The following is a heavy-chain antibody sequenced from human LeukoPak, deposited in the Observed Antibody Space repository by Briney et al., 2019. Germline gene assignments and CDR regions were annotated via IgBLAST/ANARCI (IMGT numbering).Heavy chain of an antibody. CDR1: GGSISSYY. CDR2: IYYSGST. V-gene: IGHV4-59*01. D-gene: IGHD3-3*01. Sequence: PSETLSLTCTVSGGSISSYYWSWIRQPPGKGLEWIGYIYYSGSTNYNPSLKSRVTTSVDTSKNQFSLKLSSVTAADTAVYYCARAYYDFWSGYSYFDYWGQGTLVTVSS. CDR3: ARAYYDFWSGYSYFDY. J-gene: IGHJ4*02.